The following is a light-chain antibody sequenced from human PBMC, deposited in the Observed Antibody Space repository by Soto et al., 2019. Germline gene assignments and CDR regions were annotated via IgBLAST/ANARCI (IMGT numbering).Light chain of an antibody. J-gene: IGLJ1*01. CDR3: SSYTISSTYV. V-gene: IGLV2-18*02. Sequence: QSELTHPPSVSGSPGQSVAISCTGTSSDVGSYNRVSWYQQPPGTAPKLIISEVSNRPSGVPDRFSGSKSGNTASLTISGLQAEDEGDYYCSSYTISSTYVFGTGSKVTVL. CDR2: EVS. CDR1: SSDVGSYNR.